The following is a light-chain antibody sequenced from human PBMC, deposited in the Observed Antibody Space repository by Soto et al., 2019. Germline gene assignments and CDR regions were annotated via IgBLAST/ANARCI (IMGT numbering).Light chain of an antibody. CDR3: GADHGSGSNFVYV. Sequence: VLTQPPSASASLGASVTLTCTLSSGYSNYKVDWYQQRPGKGPRFVMRVGTGGIVGSKGDGIPDRFSVLGSGLNRYLTIKNIQEEDESDYHCGADHGSGSNFVYVFGTGTKLTVL. V-gene: IGLV9-49*01. J-gene: IGLJ1*01. CDR2: VGTGGIVG. CDR1: SGYSNYK.